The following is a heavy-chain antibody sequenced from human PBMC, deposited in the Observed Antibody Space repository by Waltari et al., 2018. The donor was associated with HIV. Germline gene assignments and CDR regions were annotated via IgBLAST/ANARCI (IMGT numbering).Heavy chain of an antibody. CDR1: GFTFSSYS. Sequence: EVQLVESGGGLVKPGGSLRLSCAASGFTFSSYSMNWVRQAPGKGLEWVSSISSSSSYIYYADSVKGRFTISRDNAKNSLYLQMNSLRAEDTAVYYCARGPKDSSGYAFDIWGQGTMVTVSS. CDR3: ARGPKDSSGYAFDI. D-gene: IGHD3-22*01. CDR2: ISSSSSYI. V-gene: IGHV3-21*01. J-gene: IGHJ3*02.